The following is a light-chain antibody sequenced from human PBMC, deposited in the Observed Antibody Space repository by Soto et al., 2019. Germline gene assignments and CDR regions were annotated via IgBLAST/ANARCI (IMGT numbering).Light chain of an antibody. J-gene: IGKJ1*01. Sequence: EIVMTQSPATLSVSPGERATLSCRASQSISSYLAWYQQKPGQAPRLLIYEASNRATGIPARFSGSGSGTEFTLPNSSEVPEDFAVYYCQQFTFGQGTKVDI. CDR2: EAS. V-gene: IGKV3D-15*01. CDR3: QQFT. CDR1: QSISSY.